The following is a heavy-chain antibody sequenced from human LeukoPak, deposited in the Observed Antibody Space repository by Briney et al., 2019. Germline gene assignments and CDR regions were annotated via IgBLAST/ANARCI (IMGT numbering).Heavy chain of an antibody. V-gene: IGHV3-21*01. J-gene: IGHJ4*02. CDR2: ISSSSSYI. Sequence: PGGSLRLSCAASGFTFSSYSMNWVRQAPGKGLEWVSSISSSSSYIYYADSVKGRFTISRDNAKNSLYLQMNSLRAEDTAVYYCARKNDYGDYVPDYSGQGTLVTVSS. D-gene: IGHD4-17*01. CDR1: GFTFSSYS. CDR3: ARKNDYGDYVPDY.